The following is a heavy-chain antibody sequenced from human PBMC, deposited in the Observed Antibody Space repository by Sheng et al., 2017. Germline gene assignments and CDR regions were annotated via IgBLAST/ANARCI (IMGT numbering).Heavy chain of an antibody. CDR2: INSDGSTT. J-gene: IGHJ3*02. D-gene: IGHD3-16*02. CDR1: GFTFTNSW. CDR3: TRDRSYASDI. V-gene: IGHV3-74*01. Sequence: EVQLVESGGGLVQPGGSLRLSCATSGFTFTNSWMHWVRQAPGKGLVWVSYINSDGSTTTYADSVKGRFTISRDNAKNTVYLQMDSLRAEDTAVYYCTRDRSYASDIVGPRDNGHRLF.